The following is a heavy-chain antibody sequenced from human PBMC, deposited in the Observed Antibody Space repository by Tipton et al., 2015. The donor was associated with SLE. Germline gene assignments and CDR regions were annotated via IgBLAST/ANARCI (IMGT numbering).Heavy chain of an antibody. D-gene: IGHD3-10*01. CDR3: ARDPNTPGYFDY. Sequence: QVQLVQTGPEVKKPGASVKVSCKAAGYTFTSYGISWVRQAPGQGLEWMGWISAYNGNTNYAQKLPGRVTMTTDTSTSTAYMELRSLRSDDTSVYSCARDPNTPGYFDYWGQGTLVSVSS. CDR1: GYTFTSYG. V-gene: IGHV1-18*01. J-gene: IGHJ4*02. CDR2: ISAYNGNT.